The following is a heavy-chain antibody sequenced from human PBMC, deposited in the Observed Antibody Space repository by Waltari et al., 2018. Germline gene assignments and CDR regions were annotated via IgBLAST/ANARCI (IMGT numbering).Heavy chain of an antibody. CDR2: IWSDGNNK. CDR3: ARNDIVVXPAAMDY. CDR1: GFTFSDYG. D-gene: IGHD2-2*01. V-gene: IGHV3-33*01. J-gene: IGHJ4*02. Sequence: QVQLVXXGGGVVQPGRSLRLSCAXSGFTFSDYGMHWVRQAPGKGLEWVAGIWSDGNNKXYVDSVKGRFTIXRDXSKXTXYXQINSLRAXXTAVXYCARNDIVVXPAAMDYXGQGTLVTVXS.